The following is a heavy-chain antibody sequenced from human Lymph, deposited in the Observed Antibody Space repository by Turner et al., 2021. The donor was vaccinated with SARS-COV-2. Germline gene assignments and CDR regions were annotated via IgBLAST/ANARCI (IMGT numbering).Heavy chain of an antibody. J-gene: IGHJ6*02. Sequence: QLQLVQSGAEVKRPGASGKVSCNVSRYLFTRTYMHWVRQAPGQGLEWRGWINPNSGGTNYAQKFQGRVTMNRDTSISTAYMEVSRLRSDDTAVYYCARDTRGDYSYYYDGMDVWGQGTTVTVSS. V-gene: IGHV1-2*02. D-gene: IGHD4-17*01. CDR1: RYLFTRTY. CDR2: INPNSGGT. CDR3: ARDTRGDYSYYYDGMDV.